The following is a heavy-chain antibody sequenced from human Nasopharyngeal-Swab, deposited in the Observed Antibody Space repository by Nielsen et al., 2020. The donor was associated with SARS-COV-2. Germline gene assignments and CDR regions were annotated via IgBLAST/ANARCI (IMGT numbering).Heavy chain of an antibody. D-gene: IGHD3-9*01. V-gene: IGHV3-48*02. CDR3: ARDGLTYYDILTGYSWFDP. J-gene: IGHJ5*02. CDR1: GFTFSSYS. Sequence: GGTLRLSCAASGFTFSSYSMNCVRQALGKGLARVSYISSSSSTIYYADSVKGRFTISRDNAKNSLYLQMNSLRDEDTAVYYCARDGLTYYDILTGYSWFDPWGQGTLVTVSS. CDR2: ISSSSSTI.